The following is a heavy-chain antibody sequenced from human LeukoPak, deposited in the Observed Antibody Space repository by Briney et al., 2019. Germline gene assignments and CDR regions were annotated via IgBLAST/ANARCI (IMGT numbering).Heavy chain of an antibody. Sequence: SETLSLTCTVSGGSISSSSYYWGWIRQPPGKGLEWIGSIYYSGSTYYNPSLKSRVTISVDTSKNQFSLKLSSVTAADTAVYYCARGRLKRWLQSDTPWYFDLWGRGTLVTVSS. CDR2: IYYSGST. CDR1: GGSISSSSYY. V-gene: IGHV4-39*07. D-gene: IGHD5-24*01. CDR3: ARGRLKRWLQSDTPWYFDL. J-gene: IGHJ2*01.